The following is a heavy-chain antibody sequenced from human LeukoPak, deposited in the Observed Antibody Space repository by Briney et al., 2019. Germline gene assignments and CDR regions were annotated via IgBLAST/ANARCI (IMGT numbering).Heavy chain of an antibody. J-gene: IGHJ4*02. Sequence: SETLSLTCTVSGGSISSGGYYWRWIRQHPGRGLEWIVYIYYSGSTYYNPSLKSRVTISVDTSKNQFSLKLSSVTAADTAVYYCARVGYYDFWSGYYPYYFDYWGQGTLVTVSS. V-gene: IGHV4-31*03. CDR1: GGSISSGGYY. CDR2: IYYSGST. CDR3: ARVGYYDFWSGYYPYYFDY. D-gene: IGHD3-3*01.